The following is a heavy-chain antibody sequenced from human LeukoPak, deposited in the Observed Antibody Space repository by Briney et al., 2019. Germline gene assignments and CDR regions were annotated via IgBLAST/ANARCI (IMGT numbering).Heavy chain of an antibody. V-gene: IGHV1-18*01. CDR2: ISAYNGNT. CDR3: ARDHDHGDHTYTDRVNENDY. J-gene: IGHJ4*02. CDR1: GYTFTSYG. D-gene: IGHD4-17*01. Sequence: ASVKVSCKASGYTFTSYGISWVRQAPGQGLEWMGWISAYNGNTNYAQKLQGRVTMTTDTSTSTAYMELRSLRSDDTAVYYCARDHDHGDHTYTDRVNENDYWGQGTLVTVSS.